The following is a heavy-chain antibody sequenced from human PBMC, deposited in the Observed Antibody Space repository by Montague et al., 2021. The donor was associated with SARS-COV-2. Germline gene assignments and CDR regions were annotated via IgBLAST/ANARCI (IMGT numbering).Heavy chain of an antibody. CDR1: GFTFSSYW. J-gene: IGHJ4*02. V-gene: IGHV3-7*01. D-gene: IGHD3-10*01. Sequence: SLRLSCAASGFTFSSYWMSWVRQAPGKGLEWVANIKKDGSEKYYVDSVKGRFTISRDNAKNSLYLQMNSLRAEDTAVYFCARDSGAYGPGSYDGWNYFDYWGQGTLVTVSS. CDR3: ARDSGAYGPGSYDGWNYFDY. CDR2: IKKDGSEK.